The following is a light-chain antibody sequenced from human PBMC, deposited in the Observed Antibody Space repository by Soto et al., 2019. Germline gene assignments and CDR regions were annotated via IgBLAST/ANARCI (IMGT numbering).Light chain of an antibody. J-gene: IGKJ1*01. CDR1: QSVGSY. Sequence: EIVLTQSPATLSLSPGERATLSCRASQSVGSYLVWYQQKPGKAPRLLIYDASNRATGIPARFSGSGSGTDFTLTISSLEPEDFAVYYCQQRSNWPPTWTFGQGTKVEI. CDR2: DAS. CDR3: QQRSNWPPTWT. V-gene: IGKV3-11*01.